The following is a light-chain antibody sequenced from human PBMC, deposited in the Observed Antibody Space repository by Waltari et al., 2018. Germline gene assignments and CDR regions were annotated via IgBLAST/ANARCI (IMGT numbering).Light chain of an antibody. V-gene: IGKV1-NL1*01. CDR1: HDISNS. J-gene: IGKJ4*01. CDR3: QQYYDSPLTT. Sequence: DIQMTQSPSSLSASVGDRVTIICRASHDISNSLAWYQQKPGKAPNLMLYSTSKLESGVPSRFSCSGSGTDYTLTITSLQPEDFASYYCQQYYDSPLTTFGGGTKVEI. CDR2: STS.